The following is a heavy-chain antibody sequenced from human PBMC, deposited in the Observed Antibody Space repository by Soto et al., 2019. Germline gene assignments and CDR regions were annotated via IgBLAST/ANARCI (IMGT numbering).Heavy chain of an antibody. D-gene: IGHD2-2*01. Sequence: ASVKVSCKASGYTFTSYGISWVRQAPGQGLEWMGWINAYNGNTNYAQKLQGRVTMTTDTSTTTAYLELRSLRSDDTAVYYCARTEGYCSSISCPGYNGMDVWGQGTTVTVSS. CDR2: INAYNGNT. CDR1: GYTFTSYG. J-gene: IGHJ6*02. CDR3: ARTEGYCSSISCPGYNGMDV. V-gene: IGHV1-18*01.